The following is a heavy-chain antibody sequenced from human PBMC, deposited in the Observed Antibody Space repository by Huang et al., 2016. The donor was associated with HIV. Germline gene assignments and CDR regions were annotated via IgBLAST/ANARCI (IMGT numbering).Heavy chain of an antibody. Sequence: EVQLVESGGGLVQPGGSLRLSCAASGFTFSSYWMHWVRQVPGKGLGWVSNIKSDGSSTSYADSVKGRFTISRDNAKNTLYLQMNSLRAEDTAVYYCARGSRQGKYYYGSGTAYWGQGTLVTVSS. D-gene: IGHD3-10*01. CDR3: ARGSRQGKYYYGSGTAY. CDR2: IKSDGSST. J-gene: IGHJ4*02. CDR1: GFTFSSYW. V-gene: IGHV3-74*01.